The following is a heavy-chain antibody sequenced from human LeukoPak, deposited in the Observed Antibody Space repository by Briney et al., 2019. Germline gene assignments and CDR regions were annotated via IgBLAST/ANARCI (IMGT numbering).Heavy chain of an antibody. V-gene: IGHV1-69*04. CDR3: ARALEDVWFGELFSIVFGMDV. Sequence: ASVKVSCKASGGTFSSYAISWVRQAPGQGLEWMGRIIPILGIANYAQKFRGRVTITADKSTSTAYMELSSLRSEDTAAYYCARALEDVWFGELFSIVFGMDVWGQGTTVTVSS. CDR2: IIPILGIA. J-gene: IGHJ6*02. D-gene: IGHD3-10*01. CDR1: GGTFSSYA.